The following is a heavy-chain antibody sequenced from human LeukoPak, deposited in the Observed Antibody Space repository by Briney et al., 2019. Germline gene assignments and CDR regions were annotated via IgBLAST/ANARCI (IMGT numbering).Heavy chain of an antibody. V-gene: IGHV3-7*05. CDR2: IKQDGSEK. D-gene: IGHD6-19*01. CDR3: ARDRRGLWSSGWGPNWFDP. CDR1: GFTVSGSY. Sequence: PGGSLRLSCAVSGFTVSGSYLSWVRQAPGKGLEWVANIKQDGSEKYYVDSVKGRFTISRDNAKNSLYLQMNSLRAEDTAVYYCARDRRGLWSSGWGPNWFDPWGQGTLVTVSS. J-gene: IGHJ5*02.